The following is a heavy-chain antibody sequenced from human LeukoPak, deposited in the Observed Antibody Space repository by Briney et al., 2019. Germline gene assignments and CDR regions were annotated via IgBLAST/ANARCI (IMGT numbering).Heavy chain of an antibody. CDR1: ALTFSSYA. V-gene: IGHV3-23*01. CDR3: AKSLRNWNYVPFLGY. D-gene: IGHD1-7*01. J-gene: IGHJ4*02. CDR2: ISGSGGST. Sequence: RGSLRLSCAASALTFSSYAMSWVRQAPGKGLEWVSAISGSGGSTYYADSVKGRFTISRDNSKNTLYLQMNSLRAEDTAVYYCAKSLRNWNYVPFLGYWGQGTLVTASS.